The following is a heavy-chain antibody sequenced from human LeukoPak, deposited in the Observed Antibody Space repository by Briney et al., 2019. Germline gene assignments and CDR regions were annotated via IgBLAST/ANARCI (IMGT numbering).Heavy chain of an antibody. CDR3: ARAPGILTGYTSHYYYGMDV. D-gene: IGHD3-9*01. V-gene: IGHV4-31*03. J-gene: IGHJ6*02. CDR1: GGSISSGGYY. Sequence: PSETLSLTCTVSGGSISSGGYYWSWIRQHPGKGLEWIGYIYYSGSTYYNPSLKSRVTISVDTSKNQFSLKLSSVTAADTAVYYCARAPGILTGYTSHYYYGMDVWGQGTTVTVSS. CDR2: IYYSGST.